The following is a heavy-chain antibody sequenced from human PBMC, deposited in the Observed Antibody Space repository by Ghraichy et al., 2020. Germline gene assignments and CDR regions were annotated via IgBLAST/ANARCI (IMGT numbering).Heavy chain of an antibody. Sequence: GGSLRLSCAASGFTVSSNYMSWVRQAPGKGLEWVSVIYSGGSTYYADSVKGRFTISRDNSKNTLYLQMNSRRAEDTAVYYCARDLPSPVTTWGAFDIWGQGTMVTVSS. CDR3: ARDLPSPVTTWGAFDI. V-gene: IGHV3-53*01. D-gene: IGHD4-17*01. J-gene: IGHJ3*02. CDR1: GFTVSSNY. CDR2: IYSGGST.